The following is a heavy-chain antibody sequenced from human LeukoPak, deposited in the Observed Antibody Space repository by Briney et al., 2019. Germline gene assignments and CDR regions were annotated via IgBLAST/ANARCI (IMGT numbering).Heavy chain of an antibody. CDR2: ISSSSSTT. D-gene: IGHD4-17*01. J-gene: IGHJ1*01. V-gene: IGHV3-48*01. CDR1: GFTFSSYS. Sequence: PGGSLRLSCAASGFTFSSYSMNWVRQAPGKELEWFSYISSSSSTTYYADSVKGRFTISRDNAKNSLYLQMNSLRAEDTAVYYCARDGDYGDPGYFQHWGQGTLVTVSS. CDR3: ARDGDYGDPGYFQH.